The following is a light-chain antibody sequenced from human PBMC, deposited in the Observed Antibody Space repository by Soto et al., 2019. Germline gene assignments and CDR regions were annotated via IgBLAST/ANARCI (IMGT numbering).Light chain of an antibody. CDR3: QPYDSRLSASI. CDR2: DNS. J-gene: IGLJ2*01. Sequence: QSALTQPPSVSGAPGQKVTISCVGSRTNIGSYYGVHWYQQLPGAAPKLLIYDNSNRPSGVADRFSGAKSGTSASLSITGLQTDDEADYFCQPYDSRLSASIFGGGTKLPVL. CDR1: RTNIGSYYG. V-gene: IGLV1-40*01.